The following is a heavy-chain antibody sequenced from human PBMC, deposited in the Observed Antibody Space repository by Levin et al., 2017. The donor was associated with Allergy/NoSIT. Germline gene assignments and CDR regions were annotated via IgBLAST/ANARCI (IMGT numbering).Heavy chain of an antibody. CDR1: GFTFSSYA. CDR2: ISGSGGST. J-gene: IGHJ4*02. CDR3: AKGPFYSGSGWFYYFDY. D-gene: IGHD3-10*01. Sequence: GGSLRLSCAASGFTFSSYAMSWVRQAPGKGLEWVSGISGSGGSTNYADSVKGRFTLSRDNSKDTLYLQMSSLRAEDTAVYYCAKGPFYSGSGWFYYFDYWGQGTLVTVSS. V-gene: IGHV3-23*01.